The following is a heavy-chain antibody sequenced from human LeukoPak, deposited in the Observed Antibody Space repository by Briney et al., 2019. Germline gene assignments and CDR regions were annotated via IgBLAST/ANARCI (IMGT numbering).Heavy chain of an antibody. CDR2: IVVGSGNT. J-gene: IGHJ4*02. CDR1: GFTFTSSA. Sequence: ASVKVSCKASGFTFTSSAMQWVRPARGQRLEWIGWIVVGSGNTNYAQKFQERVTITRDMSTSTAYMELSSLRSEDTAVYYCAAGVGLLELLGYWGQGTLVTVSS. V-gene: IGHV1-58*02. CDR3: AAGVGLLELLGY. D-gene: IGHD1-7*01.